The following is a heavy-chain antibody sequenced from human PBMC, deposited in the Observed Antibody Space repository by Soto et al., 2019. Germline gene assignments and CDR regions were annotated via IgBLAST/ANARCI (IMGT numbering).Heavy chain of an antibody. CDR3: ARVRFVVPAAIDY. J-gene: IGHJ4*02. Sequence: SETLSLTCTVSGGSIRSGGYYWNWIRQHPGKGLEWIGYIYYSGSTYYNPSLKSRVTISVDTSKNQFSLKLSSVTAADTAVYYCARVRFVVPAAIDYWGQGTLVTVSS. D-gene: IGHD2-2*01. V-gene: IGHV4-31*03. CDR2: IYYSGST. CDR1: GGSIRSGGYY.